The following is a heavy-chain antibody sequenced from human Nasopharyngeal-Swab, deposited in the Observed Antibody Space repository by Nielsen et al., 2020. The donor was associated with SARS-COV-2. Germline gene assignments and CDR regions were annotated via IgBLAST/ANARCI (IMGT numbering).Heavy chain of an antibody. V-gene: IGHV5-51*01. CDR1: GYIFPSYW. CDR2: IFPDDSDT. D-gene: IGHD3-10*01. CDR3: AGQGTYFFDSGSLDY. J-gene: IGHJ4*02. Sequence: GGSLRLSCKASGYIFPSYWIGWVRQMPGKGLEWMGIIFPDDSDTKYSPSFEGQVTISADKSINTAYLQWSSLKASDTAIYYCAGQGTYFFDSGSLDYWGQGTQVTVSS.